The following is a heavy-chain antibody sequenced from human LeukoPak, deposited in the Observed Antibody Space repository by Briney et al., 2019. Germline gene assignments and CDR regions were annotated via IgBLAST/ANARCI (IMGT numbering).Heavy chain of an antibody. CDR3: ARVGGYYCSGGSCYSDNWFDP. V-gene: IGHV1-8*03. CDR2: MNPNSGNT. Sequence: ASVKVSCKASGYTFTTYDINWVRQATGQGLEWMGWMNPNSGNTGYAQKFQGRVTITRNTSISTAYMELSSLRSEDTAVYYCARVGGYYCSGGSCYSDNWFDPWGQGTLVTVSS. J-gene: IGHJ5*02. CDR1: GYTFTTYD. D-gene: IGHD2-15*01.